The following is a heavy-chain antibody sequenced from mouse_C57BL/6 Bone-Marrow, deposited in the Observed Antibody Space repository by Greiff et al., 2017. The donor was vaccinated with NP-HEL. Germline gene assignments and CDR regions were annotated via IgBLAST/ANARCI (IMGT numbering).Heavy chain of an antibody. V-gene: IGHV1-55*01. J-gene: IGHJ2*01. Sequence: LQESGAELVKPGASVKMSCKASGYTFTSYWITWVKQRPGQGLEWIGDIYPGSGSTNYNEKFKSKATLTVDTSSSTAYMQLSSLTSEDSAVYYCARDYYGSSPYYFDYWGQGTTLTVSS. CDR2: IYPGSGST. CDR3: ARDYYGSSPYYFDY. D-gene: IGHD1-1*01. CDR1: GYTFTSYW.